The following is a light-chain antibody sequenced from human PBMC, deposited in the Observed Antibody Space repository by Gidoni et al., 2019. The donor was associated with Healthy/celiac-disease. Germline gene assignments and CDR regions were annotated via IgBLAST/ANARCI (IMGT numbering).Light chain of an antibody. CDR3: QQYNSYPRT. V-gene: IGKV1-5*01. Sequence: DIQMTQSTSTLSASVGDRVTITCRASQSISSWLAWYQQKPGKAPKLLSYDASSLESGVPSRFSGSGSGTEFTLTISSLQPDDFATYYCQQYNSYPRTFGQGTKVEIK. CDR1: QSISSW. J-gene: IGKJ1*01. CDR2: DAS.